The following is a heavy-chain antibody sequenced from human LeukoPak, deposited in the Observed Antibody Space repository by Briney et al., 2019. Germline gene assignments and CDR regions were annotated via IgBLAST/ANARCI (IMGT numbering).Heavy chain of an antibody. CDR3: ARERVRAAAGGGSVPYGMDV. D-gene: IGHD6-13*01. Sequence: SETLSLTCTVSGGSISSYYWSWIRQPPGKGLEWIGYIYYSGSTNYNPSLKSRVTISVDTSKNQFSLKLSSVTAADTAVYYCARERVRAAAGGGSVPYGMDVWGKGTTVTVSS. J-gene: IGHJ6*04. CDR2: IYYSGST. V-gene: IGHV4-59*01. CDR1: GGSISSYY.